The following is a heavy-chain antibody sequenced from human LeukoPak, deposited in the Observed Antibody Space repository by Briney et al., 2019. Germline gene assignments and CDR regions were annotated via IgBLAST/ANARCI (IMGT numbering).Heavy chain of an antibody. J-gene: IGHJ4*02. D-gene: IGHD4-17*01. Sequence: PGESLRLSCAASGFTFSSYGMHWVRQAPGKGLEWVAVISYDGSNKYYADSVKGRFTISRDNSKNTLYLQMNSLRAEDTAVYYCAKDGDYGLYYWGQGTLVTVSS. CDR1: GFTFSSYG. CDR3: AKDGDYGLYY. CDR2: ISYDGSNK. V-gene: IGHV3-30*18.